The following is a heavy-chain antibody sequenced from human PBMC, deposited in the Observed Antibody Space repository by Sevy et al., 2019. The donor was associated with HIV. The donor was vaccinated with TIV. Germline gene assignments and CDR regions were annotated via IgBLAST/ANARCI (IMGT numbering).Heavy chain of an antibody. CDR3: ARLKLHYDPYYFDL. J-gene: IGHJ4*02. V-gene: IGHV3-7*01. CDR2: IKQDGSKK. CDR1: GFTFSDSW. D-gene: IGHD3-16*01. Sequence: GGSLRLSCAASGFTFSDSWMSWVRQAPEKGLEWVANIKQDGSKKYYVDSVKGRFIVSRDNAKKSLYLEMSSLRAEDTAVYYCARLKLHYDPYYFDLWGQGTSSPSPQ.